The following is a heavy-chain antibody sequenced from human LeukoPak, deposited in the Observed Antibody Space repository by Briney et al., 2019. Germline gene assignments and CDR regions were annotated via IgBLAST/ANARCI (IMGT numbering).Heavy chain of an antibody. CDR3: AKAAVGDSATPCFDP. V-gene: IGHV3-23*01. D-gene: IGHD2-15*01. J-gene: IGHJ5*02. CDR1: GFTFSSYA. Sequence: PGGSLRLSCAATGFTFSSYAMSWVRQAPGKGLEWVSTISTSGAKTYYADSVRGRFTVSRDNSKSTLYLQTNSLRADDTAVYYCAKAAVGDSATPCFDPWGQGTLATVSS. CDR2: ISTSGAKT.